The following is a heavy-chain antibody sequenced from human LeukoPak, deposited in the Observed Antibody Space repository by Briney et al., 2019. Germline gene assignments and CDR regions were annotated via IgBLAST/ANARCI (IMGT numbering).Heavy chain of an antibody. CDR3: ARMDLDGGDSIGFDS. D-gene: IGHD2-21*02. J-gene: IGHJ5*01. V-gene: IGHV1-2*02. CDR1: GYTFTGFF. Sequence: ASVKVSCKASGYTFTGFFMHWVRQAPGQGLEWTGWINPNIGDAYYAQKFQGRVTMTRDRSINTAYMELSRLTSDDTAVYYCARMDLDGGDSIGFDSWGQGTLVTVSS. CDR2: INPNIGDA.